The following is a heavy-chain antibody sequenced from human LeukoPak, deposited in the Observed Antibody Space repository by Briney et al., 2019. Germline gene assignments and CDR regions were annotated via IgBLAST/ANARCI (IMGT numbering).Heavy chain of an antibody. D-gene: IGHD5-18*01. Sequence: GGSLRLSCVGSGFTFRSHAMSWVRQAPEKGLEFVSGIYENGGTTYYADSVKGRFSISRDNSKNTLYLQMNSLRAEDTAVYYCARDRGYSYGPVVGYFDYWGQGTLVTVSS. CDR3: ARDRGYSYGPVVGYFDY. CDR2: IYENGGTT. CDR1: GFTFRSHA. J-gene: IGHJ4*02. V-gene: IGHV3-23*01.